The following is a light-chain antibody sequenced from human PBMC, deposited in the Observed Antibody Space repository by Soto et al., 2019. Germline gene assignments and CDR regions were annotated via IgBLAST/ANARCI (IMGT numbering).Light chain of an antibody. CDR1: QNINSW. CDR3: QQYDTYPIT. J-gene: IGKJ5*01. CDR2: KAS. V-gene: IGKV1-5*03. Sequence: DIQMTQSPSIVFASVGDRVTITCRASQNINSWLAWYQRKPGRAPKFLMYKASSLESGVPSRFSGSESGTEFTLTISSLQPDDSAIYYCQQYDTYPITFGQGTRLEI.